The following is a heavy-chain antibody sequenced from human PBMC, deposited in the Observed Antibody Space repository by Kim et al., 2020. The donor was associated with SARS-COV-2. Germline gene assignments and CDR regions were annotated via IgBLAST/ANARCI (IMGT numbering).Heavy chain of an antibody. CDR3: ARLPLAAVAGTGAFDI. V-gene: IGHV4-39*01. Sequence: SLTSRVPISVDTSKNQFSLKLSSVTAADTAVYYCARLPLAAVAGTGAFDIWGQGTMVTVSS. J-gene: IGHJ3*02. D-gene: IGHD6-19*01.